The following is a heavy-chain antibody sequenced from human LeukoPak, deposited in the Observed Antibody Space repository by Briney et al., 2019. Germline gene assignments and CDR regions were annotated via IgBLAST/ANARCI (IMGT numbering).Heavy chain of an antibody. Sequence: GGSLSLSCAASGFTFSDYSMNWVRQAPGKGLEWISYIGIDSGNTNYADSVKGRFTISGDKAKNSLYLQMNSLRVEDTAVYYCARDYKYAFDNWGQGTLVTVSS. J-gene: IGHJ4*02. CDR1: GFTFSDYS. CDR3: ARDYKYAFDN. CDR2: IGIDSGNT. V-gene: IGHV3-48*01. D-gene: IGHD5-24*01.